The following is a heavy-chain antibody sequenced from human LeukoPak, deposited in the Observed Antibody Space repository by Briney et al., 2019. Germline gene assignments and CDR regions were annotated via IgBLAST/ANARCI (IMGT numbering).Heavy chain of an antibody. CDR1: GFTFSSYA. J-gene: IGHJ3*02. D-gene: IGHD2/OR15-2a*01. Sequence: PGGSLRLSCAASGFTFSSYAMSWVRQAPGKGLEWVSRINSDGSSTSYADSVKGRFTISRDNAKNTLYLQMNSLRAEDTAVYYCAREGEEYYDAFDIWGQGTMVTVSS. CDR2: INSDGSST. CDR3: AREGEEYYDAFDI. V-gene: IGHV3-74*01.